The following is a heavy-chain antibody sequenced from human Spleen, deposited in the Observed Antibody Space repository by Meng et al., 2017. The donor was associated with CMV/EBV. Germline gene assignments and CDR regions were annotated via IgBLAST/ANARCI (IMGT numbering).Heavy chain of an antibody. CDR2: IYYSGST. V-gene: IGHV4-39*01. CDR1: GGSISSSSYY. Sequence: SETLSLTCTVSGGSISSSSYYWGWIRQPPGKGLEWIGSIYYSGSTYYNPSLKSRVTISVDTSKNQFSLKLSSVTAADTAVYYCARMRMVVEKYYFGMDVWGQGTTVTVSS. D-gene: IGHD2-15*01. J-gene: IGHJ6*02. CDR3: ARMRMVVEKYYFGMDV.